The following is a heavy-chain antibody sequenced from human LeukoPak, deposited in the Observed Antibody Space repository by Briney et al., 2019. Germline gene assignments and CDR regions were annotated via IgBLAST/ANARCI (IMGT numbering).Heavy chain of an antibody. Sequence: ASVKVSCKASGYTFTGYYMHWVRQAPGQGLEWMGWINPNSGGTNYAQKFQGRVTMTRNTSISTAYMELSSLRSEDTAVYYCARQVTPINRVPDDYWGQGTLVTVSS. CDR1: GYTFTGYY. CDR3: ARQVTPINRVPDDY. V-gene: IGHV1-2*02. D-gene: IGHD2-21*02. CDR2: INPNSGGT. J-gene: IGHJ4*02.